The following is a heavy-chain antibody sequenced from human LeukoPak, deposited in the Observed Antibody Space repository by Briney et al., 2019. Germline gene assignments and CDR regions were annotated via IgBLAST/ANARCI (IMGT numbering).Heavy chain of an antibody. CDR1: GGSFSGYY. V-gene: IGHV4-34*01. CDR3: AILSRTTQLDY. D-gene: IGHD4-11*01. Sequence: ASETLSLTCAVYGGSFSGYYWSWIRQPPGKGLEWIGEINHSGSTNYNPSLKSRVTISVDTSKNQFSLKLSSVTAADTAVYYCAILSRTTQLDYWDQGTLVTVSS. J-gene: IGHJ4*02. CDR2: INHSGST.